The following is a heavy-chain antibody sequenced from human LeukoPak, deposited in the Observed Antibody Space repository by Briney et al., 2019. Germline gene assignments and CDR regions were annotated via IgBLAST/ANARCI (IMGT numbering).Heavy chain of an antibody. CDR3: ARNFYGDCVTRDYYYGMDV. CDR1: GGTFRSYS. D-gene: IGHD4-17*01. J-gene: IGHJ6*02. V-gene: IGHV1-69*02. Sequence: TVKVPCKASGGTFRSYSISWVPQAPGQGLEWMVRNIPIIGIANYEQKLQGRVTITADKSTSTAYMELSSLRSEDTAVDYCARNFYGDCVTRDYYYGMDVWGQGTTVTVSS. CDR2: NIPIIGIA.